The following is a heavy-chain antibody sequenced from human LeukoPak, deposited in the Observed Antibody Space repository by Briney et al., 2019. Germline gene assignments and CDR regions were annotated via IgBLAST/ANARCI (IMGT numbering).Heavy chain of an antibody. CDR1: GFTFSNYW. CDR3: ARPYWSGLPWYFDL. Sequence: GGSLRLSCAASGFTFSNYWMSWVRQAPGKGLEWVANIKQDGSEKYYVNSVKGRFTISRGNAKNSLYLQMNSLRAEDTAVYYCARPYWSGLPWYFDLWGRGTLVTVSS. D-gene: IGHD3-10*01. CDR2: IKQDGSEK. J-gene: IGHJ2*01. V-gene: IGHV3-7*01.